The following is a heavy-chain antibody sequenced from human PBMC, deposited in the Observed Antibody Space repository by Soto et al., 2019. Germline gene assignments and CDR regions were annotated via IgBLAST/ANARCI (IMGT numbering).Heavy chain of an antibody. CDR1: GYSFTSYW. D-gene: IGHD1-26*01. V-gene: IGHV5-51*01. CDR2: IYPGDSDT. CDR3: ARGWGGWXRAFDI. Sequence: EALKISWKCSGYSFTSYWIGWVRQMPGKGMGWMGIIYPGDSDTRYSPSFQGQVTISADKSISTAYLQWSSLKASDTAMYYCARGWGGWXRAFDISGKGTXAXV. J-gene: IGHJ3*02.